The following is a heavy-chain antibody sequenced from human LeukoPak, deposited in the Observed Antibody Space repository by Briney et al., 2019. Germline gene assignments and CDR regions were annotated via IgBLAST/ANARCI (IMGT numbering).Heavy chain of an antibody. CDR2: ISAYNGNT. V-gene: IGHV1-18*01. D-gene: IGHD1-26*01. CDR3: ARDHRSYHYYYYGMDV. J-gene: IGHJ6*02. Sequence: ASVKVSCKASGYTFTSYGISWVRQAPGQGLEWMGWISAYNGNTNYAQKLQGRVTMTTDTSTSTAYMELRSPRSDDTAVYYCARDHRSYHYYYYGMDVWGQGTTVTVSS. CDR1: GYTFTSYG.